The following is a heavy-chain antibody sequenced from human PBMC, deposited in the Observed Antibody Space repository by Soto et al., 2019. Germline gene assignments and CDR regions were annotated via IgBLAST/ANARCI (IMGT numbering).Heavy chain of an antibody. J-gene: IGHJ3*02. CDR3: ARQSHYYDSSGVAFDI. CDR2: INHSGST. D-gene: IGHD3-22*01. Sequence: SETLSLTCAVYGGSFSGYYWTRITQPPGTGLEWIGEINHSGSTNYNPSLKSRVTISVDTSKNQFSLKLTSVTAADTAVYYCARQSHYYDSSGVAFDIWGQGTMVT. V-gene: IGHV4-34*01. CDR1: GGSFSGYY.